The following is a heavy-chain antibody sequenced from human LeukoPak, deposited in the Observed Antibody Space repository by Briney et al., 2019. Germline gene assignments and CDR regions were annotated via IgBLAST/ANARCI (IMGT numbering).Heavy chain of an antibody. J-gene: IGHJ4*02. CDR1: GFTVSSNY. D-gene: IGHD1-7*01. Sequence: GGSLRLSCAASGFTVSSNYMNWVRQAPGKGLGWVSAIYSGGDTYYADSVRGRFTISRDNSKNTLYLQMNSLRAEDAAVYFCATQTGATSIFDSWGQGTLVTVSS. CDR3: ATQTGATSIFDS. V-gene: IGHV3-66*01. CDR2: IYSGGDT.